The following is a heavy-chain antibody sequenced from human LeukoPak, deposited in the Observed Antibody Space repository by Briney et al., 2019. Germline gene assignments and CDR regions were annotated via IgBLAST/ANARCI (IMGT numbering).Heavy chain of an antibody. V-gene: IGHV3-74*01. J-gene: IGHJ4*02. CDR2: ISPDGSQT. CDR3: VRSLRSADF. Sequence: GGSLRLSCAASGFSLSNYWMHWVRQAPGKGLMWVSQISPDGSQTFYADSVKGRFTISRDNAKNTLFLQMDILRAEDTALYYCVRSLRSADFWGQGTLVTVSS. CDR1: GFSLSNYW.